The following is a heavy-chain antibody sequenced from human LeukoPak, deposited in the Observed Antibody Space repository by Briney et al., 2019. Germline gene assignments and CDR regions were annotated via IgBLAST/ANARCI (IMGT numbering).Heavy chain of an antibody. D-gene: IGHD3-16*02. V-gene: IGHV6-1*01. J-gene: IGHJ3*02. CDR1: GDSVSSNCAA. CDR3: ARDRYDYIWGSYRRSGAFDI. Sequence: SQTLSLTCAISGDSVSSNCAAWNWIRQSPSIDLNWLVRTYYSSNWYKEYAVYVKSRITINPDTSKNQFSLQLNAVAPEDTAVYCCARDRYDYIWGSYRRSGAFDIWGQGTMVTVSS. CDR2: TYYSSNWYK.